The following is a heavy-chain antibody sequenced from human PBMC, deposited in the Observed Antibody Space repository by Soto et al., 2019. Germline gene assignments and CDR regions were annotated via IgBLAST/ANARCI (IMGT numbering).Heavy chain of an antibody. CDR2: MNPNSGNT. CDR3: ARERTGTTSMDV. J-gene: IGHJ6*02. Sequence: QVQLVQSGAEVKKPGASVKVSCKASGYTFTSYDINWVRQATGQGLEWMGWMNPNSGNTGYAQKFQGRVTMTRNPSISTAYMELSSLRSEYTAVYYCARERTGTTSMDVWGQGTTVTVSS. D-gene: IGHD1-1*01. V-gene: IGHV1-8*01. CDR1: GYTFTSYD.